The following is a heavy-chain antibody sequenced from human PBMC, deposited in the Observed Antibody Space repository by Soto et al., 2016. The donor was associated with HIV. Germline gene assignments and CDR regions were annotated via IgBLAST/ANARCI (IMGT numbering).Heavy chain of an antibody. J-gene: IGHJ3*02. Sequence: EVQLVESGEAWSSLGSLRLSCAASGFTFSSYSMNWVRQAPGKGLEWVSSISSSSSYIYYADSVKGRFTISRDNAKNSLYLQMNSLRAEDTAVYYCARDQFLLVGGYYGSGWYSDAFDIWGQGTMVTVSS. CDR3: ARDQFLLVGGYYGSGWYSDAFDI. CDR2: ISSSSSYI. D-gene: IGHD6-19*01. V-gene: IGHV3-21*01. CDR1: GFTFSSYS.